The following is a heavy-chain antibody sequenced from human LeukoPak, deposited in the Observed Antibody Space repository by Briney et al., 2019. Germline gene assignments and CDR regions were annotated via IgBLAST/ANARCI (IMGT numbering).Heavy chain of an antibody. CDR3: ARGARAGYNLEPFDY. V-gene: IGHV4-59*08. D-gene: IGHD5-24*01. CDR2: IYYSGST. J-gene: IGHJ4*02. Sequence: SETLSLTCTVSGGSMSSYYWSWIRQPPGKGLEWIGYIYYSGSTKYNPSLKSRVTISVDTSKNQFSLKLSPVTAADTAVYYCARGARAGYNLEPFDYWGQGTLVTVSS. CDR1: GGSMSSYY.